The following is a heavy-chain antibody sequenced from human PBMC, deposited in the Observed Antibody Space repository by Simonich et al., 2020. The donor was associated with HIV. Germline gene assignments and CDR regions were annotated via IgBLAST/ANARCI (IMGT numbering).Heavy chain of an antibody. Sequence: EVQLVQSGAEVKKPGATVKISCKVSGYTFTDYYMHWGQQAPGKGLEWMVIVYPENGDTIYTEKFQGRVTITADTSTDTAYMELSSLRSEDTAVYYCATKIIARDAFDIWGQGTLVTVSS. D-gene: IGHD3-16*02. CDR2: VYPENGDT. CDR3: ATKIIARDAFDI. V-gene: IGHV1-69-2*01. J-gene: IGHJ3*02. CDR1: GYTFTDYY.